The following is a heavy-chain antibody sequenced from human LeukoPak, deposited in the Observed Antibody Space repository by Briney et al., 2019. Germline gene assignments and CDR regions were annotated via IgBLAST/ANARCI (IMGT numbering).Heavy chain of an antibody. CDR3: ARGEHRSAWLIDY. Sequence: GGSLRLSCVTTGFTFSDYSMNWVRQAPGKGLERISYITASSDNINYADSVRGRFTISRDNAKNSLYLQMNNLRDDGTAVYYCARGEHRSAWLIDYWGQGTLVTVSS. D-gene: IGHD1/OR15-1a*01. CDR2: ITASSDNI. J-gene: IGHJ4*02. CDR1: GFTFSDYS. V-gene: IGHV3-48*02.